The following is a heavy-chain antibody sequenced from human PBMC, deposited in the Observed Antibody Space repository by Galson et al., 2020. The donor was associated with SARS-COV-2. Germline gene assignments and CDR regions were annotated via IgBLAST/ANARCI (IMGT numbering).Heavy chain of an antibody. CDR2: IWYDGSNK. D-gene: IGHD6-19*01. J-gene: IGHJ4*02. CDR3: AKDKGLAVAGTLYYFDY. V-gene: IGHV3-33*06. Sequence: GGSLRLSCAASGFTSSSYGMHWVRQAPGKGLEWVAVIWYDGSNKYYADSVKGRFTISRDNSKNTLYLQMNSLRAEDTAVYYCAKDKGLAVAGTLYYFDYWGQGTLVTVSS. CDR1: GFTSSSYG.